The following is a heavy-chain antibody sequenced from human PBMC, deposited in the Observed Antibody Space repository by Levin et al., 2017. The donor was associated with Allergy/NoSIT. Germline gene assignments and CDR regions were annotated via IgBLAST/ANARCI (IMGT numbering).Heavy chain of an antibody. Sequence: GGSLRLSCAASGFTFSSYGLHWVRQAPGKGLEWVAVISYDGSNKYYADSAKGRFTISRDNSKNTLYLQMNSLRAEDTAVYYCARGFPQGYCSGGNCSPFDYWGQGTLVTVSS. D-gene: IGHD2-15*01. CDR2: ISYDGSNK. CDR3: ARGFPQGYCSGGNCSPFDY. CDR1: GFTFSSYG. V-gene: IGHV3-30-3*01. J-gene: IGHJ4*02.